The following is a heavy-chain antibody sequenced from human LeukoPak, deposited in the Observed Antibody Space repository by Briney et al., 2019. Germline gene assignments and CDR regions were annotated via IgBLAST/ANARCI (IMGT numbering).Heavy chain of an antibody. CDR3: AKYGPQDSGSSHFDY. CDR2: IRVSGSST. CDR1: GFTFSSYA. J-gene: IGHJ4*02. Sequence: GGALRLSCAASGFTFSSYAMSWVRQAPGKGLEWVSAIRVSGSSTHYADSVKGRFTTSRDNSKNTLFLQMNSLRAEDTAIYYCAKYGPQDSGSSHFDYWGQGALVTVSS. V-gene: IGHV3-23*01. D-gene: IGHD1-26*01.